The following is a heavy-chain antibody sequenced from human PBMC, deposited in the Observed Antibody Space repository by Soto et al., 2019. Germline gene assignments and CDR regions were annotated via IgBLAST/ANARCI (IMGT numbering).Heavy chain of an antibody. Sequence: GGSLRLSCAASGFTFSSYAMSWVRQARGKGLEWVSAISGSGGSTYYADSVKGRFTISRDNSKNTLYLQMNSLRAEDTAVYYCASVNWGSGSYYNSFYYYYGMDVWGQGTTVTVSS. CDR2: ISGSGGST. J-gene: IGHJ6*02. CDR1: GFTFSSYA. D-gene: IGHD3-10*01. V-gene: IGHV3-23*01. CDR3: ASVNWGSGSYYNSFYYYYGMDV.